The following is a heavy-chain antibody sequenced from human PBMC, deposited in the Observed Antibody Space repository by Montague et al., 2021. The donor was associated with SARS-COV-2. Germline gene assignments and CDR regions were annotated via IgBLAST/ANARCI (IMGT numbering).Heavy chain of an antibody. CDR1: GGSINNFF. D-gene: IGHD6-25*01. CDR2: IYYRGNT. V-gene: IGHV4-59*08. CDR3: VRTVTQGSGDS. J-gene: IGHJ4*02. Sequence: SEILSLTCTVSGGSINNFFWSWIRQPPGKGLEWIGYIYYRGNTNXXPSLASRVTMSVDKSRNQFSLKLTSVTAADTAVYYCVRTVTQGSGDSWGQGTLVTVSS.